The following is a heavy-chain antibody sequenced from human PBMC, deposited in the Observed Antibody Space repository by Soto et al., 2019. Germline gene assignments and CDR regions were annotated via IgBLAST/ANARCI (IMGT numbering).Heavy chain of an antibody. Sequence: PSEPLSLTCTVSGGSISSGDYYWSWIRQPPGKGLEWIGYIYYSGSTYYNPSLKSRVTISVDTSKNQFSRKLSSVTAAATAVYYCARVPRDCSSTSGYRTRNYLDYWGQGTLGTVS. CDR2: IYYSGST. CDR3: ARVPRDCSSTSGYRTRNYLDY. CDR1: GGSISSGDYY. D-gene: IGHD2-2*02. V-gene: IGHV4-30-4*01. J-gene: IGHJ4*02.